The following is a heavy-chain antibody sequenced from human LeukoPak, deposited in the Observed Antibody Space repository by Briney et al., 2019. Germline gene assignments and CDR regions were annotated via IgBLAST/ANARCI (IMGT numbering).Heavy chain of an antibody. Sequence: SETLSLTCTVSGGSISSSSYYWGWIRQPPGKGLEWIGSIYYSGSTYYNPSLKSRVTISVDTSKNQFSLKLSSVTAADTAVYYCARRARDNWGWGQGTLVTVS. CDR3: ARRARDNWG. J-gene: IGHJ4*02. V-gene: IGHV4-39*07. CDR2: IYYSGST. D-gene: IGHD7-27*01. CDR1: GGSISSSSYY.